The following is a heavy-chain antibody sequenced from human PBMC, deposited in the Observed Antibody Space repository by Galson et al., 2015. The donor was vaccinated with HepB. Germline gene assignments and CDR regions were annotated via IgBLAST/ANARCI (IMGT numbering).Heavy chain of an antibody. CDR2: IKQDGSEK. V-gene: IGHV3-7*05. Sequence: SLRLSCAASGFSFASYWMTWVRQAPGKGLEWVANIKQDGSEKSYVDSVKGRFTISRDNAKNSLYLQMNSLRAEDAAVYYCARGLWNYGHRGQGALVTVSS. J-gene: IGHJ4*02. CDR3: ARGLWNYGH. D-gene: IGHD1-7*01. CDR1: GFSFASYW.